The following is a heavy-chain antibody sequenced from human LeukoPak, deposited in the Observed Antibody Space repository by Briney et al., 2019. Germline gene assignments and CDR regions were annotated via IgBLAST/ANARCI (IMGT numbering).Heavy chain of an antibody. V-gene: IGHV1-69*05. CDR1: GGTFSSYA. CDR3: DRSAGYNWFDP. Sequence: ASVKVSCKASGGTFSSYAISWVRQAPGQGLEWMGGIIPIFGTANYAQKFQGRVTMTRDTSTSTVYMELSSLRSEDTAVYYCDRSAGYNWFDPWGQGTLVTVSS. J-gene: IGHJ5*02. D-gene: IGHD6-13*01. CDR2: IIPIFGTA.